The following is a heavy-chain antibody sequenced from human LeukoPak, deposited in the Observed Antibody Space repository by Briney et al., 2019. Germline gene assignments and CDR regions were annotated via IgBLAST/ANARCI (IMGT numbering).Heavy chain of an antibody. J-gene: IGHJ5*02. Sequence: PGGSLRLSCAASGFTFSSYAMQWVRQAPGKGLEYVSAISSNGGSTYYANSVKGRFTISRDNSKNTLYLQMGSLRAEDMAVYYCARAIGTYTVTTWFDPWGQGTLVTVSS. V-gene: IGHV3-64*01. D-gene: IGHD4-17*01. CDR1: GFTFSSYA. CDR3: ARAIGTYTVTTWFDP. CDR2: ISSNGGST.